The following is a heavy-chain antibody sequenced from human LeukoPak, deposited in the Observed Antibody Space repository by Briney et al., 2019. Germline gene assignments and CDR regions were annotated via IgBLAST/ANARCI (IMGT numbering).Heavy chain of an antibody. D-gene: IGHD4-23*01. Sequence: GGSLRLSCAASGFTFSSYNMNWDRQAAGKGLEWVSSISSSSSYIYYADSVKGRFTISRDNAKNSLYLQMNSLRAEDTAVYYCARDLPVVTPLGNAFDIWGQGTMVTVSS. CDR3: ARDLPVVTPLGNAFDI. J-gene: IGHJ3*02. CDR2: ISSSSSYI. CDR1: GFTFSSYN. V-gene: IGHV3-21*01.